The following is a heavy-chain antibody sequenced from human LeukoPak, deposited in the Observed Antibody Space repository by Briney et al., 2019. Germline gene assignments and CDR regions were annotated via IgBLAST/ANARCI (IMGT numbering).Heavy chain of an antibody. D-gene: IGHD4-17*01. CDR2: IKQDGSEK. J-gene: IGHJ4*02. V-gene: IGHV3-7*01. Sequence: GGSLRLSCAASGFTFSSYWMSWVRQAPGKGLEWVANIKQDGSEKYYVDSVKGRFTISRDNAKNSLYLQMNSLRAEDTAVYYCARGGAPTTVSPFDYWGPGTLVTVSS. CDR3: ARGGAPTTVSPFDY. CDR1: GFTFSSYW.